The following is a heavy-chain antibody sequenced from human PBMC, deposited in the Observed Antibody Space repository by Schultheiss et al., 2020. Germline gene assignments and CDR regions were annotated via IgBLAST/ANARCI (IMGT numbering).Heavy chain of an antibody. CDR2: IIPIFGTA. D-gene: IGHD6-25*01. V-gene: IGHV1-69*01. CDR3: ARDASGYYGMDV. Sequence: SVKVSCKASGGTFSSYAISWVRQAPGQGLEWMGGIIPIFGTANYAQKFQGRVTITADESTSTAYMELSSLRSEDTAVYYCARDASGYYGMDVWGQGTTVTVSS. CDR1: GGTFSSYA. J-gene: IGHJ6*02.